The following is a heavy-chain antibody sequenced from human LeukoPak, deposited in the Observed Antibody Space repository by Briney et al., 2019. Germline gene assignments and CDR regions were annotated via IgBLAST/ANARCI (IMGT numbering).Heavy chain of an antibody. D-gene: IGHD2-15*01. CDR1: GYTFTGYY. J-gene: IGHJ4*02. V-gene: IGHV1-2*02. CDR3: ARDVGPYCSGGSCYSASYFDY. Sequence: ASVKVSCKASGYTFTGYYMHWVRQAPGQGLEWMGWINPNSGGTNYAQKFQGRVTMTRDTSISTAYMELSRRRSDDTAVYYCARDVGPYCSGGSCYSASYFDYWGQGTLVTVSS. CDR2: INPNSGGT.